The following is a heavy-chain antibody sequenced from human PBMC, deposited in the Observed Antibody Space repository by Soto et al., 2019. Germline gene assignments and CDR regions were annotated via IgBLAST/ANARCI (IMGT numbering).Heavy chain of an antibody. Sequence: PSETLSLTCTVSGGSVTNSIYYWVWIRQSPGKVLEWIGSVYYRGRSYSKSSVKSRVTISVDTSKNRFSLSLNSVTASDTAVYFCVSQRTTVPTQAYFDYWGPGALVTVSS. CDR3: VSQRTTVPTQAYFDY. CDR1: GGSVTNSIYY. J-gene: IGHJ4*02. D-gene: IGHD4-17*01. CDR2: VYYRGRS. V-gene: IGHV4-39*01.